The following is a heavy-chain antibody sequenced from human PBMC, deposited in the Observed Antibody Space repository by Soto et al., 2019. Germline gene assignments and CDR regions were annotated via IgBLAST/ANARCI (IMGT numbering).Heavy chain of an antibody. V-gene: IGHV4-31*03. Sequence: SETLSLTCTVSGGSISSGGYYWSWIRQHPGKGLEWIGYIYYSGSTYYNPSLKSRVTISVDTSKNQFSLKLSSVTAADTAVYYCARGRPPVGDAFDIWGQGTMVTVSS. D-gene: IGHD2-15*01. CDR3: ARGRPPVGDAFDI. CDR2: IYYSGST. J-gene: IGHJ3*02. CDR1: GGSISSGGYY.